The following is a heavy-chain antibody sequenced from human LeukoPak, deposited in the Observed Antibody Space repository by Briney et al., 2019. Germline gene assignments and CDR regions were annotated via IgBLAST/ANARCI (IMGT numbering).Heavy chain of an antibody. CDR2: IYYSGST. V-gene: IGHV4-39*07. CDR1: IGSISSNNYY. D-gene: IGHD6-13*01. J-gene: IGHJ2*01. Sequence: PSETLSLTCTVSIGSISSNNYYWGWIRQPPGKGLEWIGSIYYSGSTYYNPSLKSRVTISVDTSKNQFSLKLSSVTAADTAVYYCARVYYSSSYDYWYFDLWGRGTLVTVSS. CDR3: ARVYYSSSYDYWYFDL.